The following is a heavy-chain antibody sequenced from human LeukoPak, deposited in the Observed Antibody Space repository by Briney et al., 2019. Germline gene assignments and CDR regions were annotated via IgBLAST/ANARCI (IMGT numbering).Heavy chain of an antibody. Sequence: ASVKVSCEASGYTFTSYGYNWVRQAPGQGLEWMGWISAYNGNTKYAQKFQGRVTMTTVTSTSTVYMELRSLTSDDTAVYYCARAKTLEPTPSNAFDIWGQGTTVTVSS. V-gene: IGHV1-18*01. CDR1: GYTFTSYG. J-gene: IGHJ3*02. CDR2: ISAYNGNT. CDR3: ARAKTLEPTPSNAFDI. D-gene: IGHD1-1*01.